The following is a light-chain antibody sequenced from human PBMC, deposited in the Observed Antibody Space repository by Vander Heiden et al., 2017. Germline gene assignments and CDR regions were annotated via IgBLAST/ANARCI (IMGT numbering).Light chain of an antibody. CDR3: ATWDDSLNARYV. CDR1: SSNIGYNS. V-gene: IGLV1-44*01. Sequence: QPVLTQPPSASGTPGQRVTISCSGSSSNIGYNSVNWYQHLPGMAPNLLIYNDHRRPSGVPDRFSGSKSGSSASLAISGLQSEDEADYYCATWDDSLNARYVFGTGTTVTVL. J-gene: IGLJ1*01. CDR2: NDH.